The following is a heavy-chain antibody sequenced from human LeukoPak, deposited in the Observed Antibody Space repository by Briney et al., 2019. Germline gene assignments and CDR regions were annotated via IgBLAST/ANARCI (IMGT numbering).Heavy chain of an antibody. V-gene: IGHV3-30-3*01. CDR3: ARAVRCSGGSCYYFDY. Sequence: PGGSLRLSCAASGFTFSGYPIHWVRQAPGKGLEWVAVISYDGSNKYYADSVKGRFTISRDNSKNTLYLQMNSLRAEDTAVYYCARAVRCSGGSCYYFDYWGQGTLVTVSS. D-gene: IGHD2-15*01. CDR2: ISYDGSNK. J-gene: IGHJ4*02. CDR1: GFTFSGYP.